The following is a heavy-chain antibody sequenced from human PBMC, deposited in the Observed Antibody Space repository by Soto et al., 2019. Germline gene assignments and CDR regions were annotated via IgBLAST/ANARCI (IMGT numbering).Heavy chain of an antibody. CDR1: GGSFSGYY. V-gene: IGHV4-34*01. CDR2: INHSGST. CDR3: ARGGDYGDYAIDY. Sequence: QVQLQQWGAGLLKPSETLSLTCAVYGGSFSGYYWSWIRQPPGKGLEWIGEINHSGSTNYNPSLKSRVXXSXDXXKNQFSLQLSSVTAADTAVYYCARGGDYGDYAIDYWGQGTLVTVSS. D-gene: IGHD4-17*01. J-gene: IGHJ4*02.